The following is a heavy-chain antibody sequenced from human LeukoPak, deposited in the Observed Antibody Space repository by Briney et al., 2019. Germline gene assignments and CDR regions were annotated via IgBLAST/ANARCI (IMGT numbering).Heavy chain of an antibody. CDR1: SYSISSGYY. Sequence: SETLSLTCTVSSYSISSGYYWGWIRQSPGKGLEWIGSVYHSGSAYYNPSLKSRVTLSVDTSKNVFSLKLRSVTAADTAVYYCARETRPNFYDTDSSGGFDYWGQGTLVTVSS. CDR3: ARETRPNFYDTDSSGGFDY. CDR2: VYHSGSA. J-gene: IGHJ4*02. D-gene: IGHD3-22*01. V-gene: IGHV4-38-2*02.